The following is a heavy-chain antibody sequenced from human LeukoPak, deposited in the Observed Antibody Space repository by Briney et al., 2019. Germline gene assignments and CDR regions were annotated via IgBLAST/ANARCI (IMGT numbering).Heavy chain of an antibody. Sequence: ASVKVSCKASGGTFTSYAISWVRQAPGQGLEWMGGIIPIFGTANYAQKFQGRVTITADESTSTAYMELSSLRSEDTAVYYCASSLLGHCSSTSCYVLDYWGQGTLVTVSS. V-gene: IGHV1-69*01. J-gene: IGHJ4*02. CDR3: ASSLLGHCSSTSCYVLDY. CDR2: IIPIFGTA. CDR1: GGTFTSYA. D-gene: IGHD2-2*01.